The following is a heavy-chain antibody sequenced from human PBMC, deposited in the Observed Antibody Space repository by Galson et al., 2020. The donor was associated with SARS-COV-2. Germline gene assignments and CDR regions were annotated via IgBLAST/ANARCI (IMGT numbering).Heavy chain of an antibody. CDR1: GYTFTGYY. J-gene: IGHJ3*02. V-gene: IGHV1-2*02. CDR2: INPNSGGT. Sequence: GASLKISCKASGYTFTGYYMHWVRQAPGQGLEWMGWINPNSGGTNYAQKFQGRVTMTRDTSISTAYMELSRLRSDDTAVYYCASPYDGAFDAFDIWGQGTMVTVSS. D-gene: IGHD1-26*01. CDR3: ASPYDGAFDAFDI.